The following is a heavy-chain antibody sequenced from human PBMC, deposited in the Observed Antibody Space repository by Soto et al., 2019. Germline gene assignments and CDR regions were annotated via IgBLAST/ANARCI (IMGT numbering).Heavy chain of an antibody. V-gene: IGHV4-30-2*01. J-gene: IGHJ5*02. CDR3: ARVPGP. CDR2: IYHSGST. CDR1: GGSICSGGYS. Sequence: SETLSLICTVSGGSICSGGYSWSWIRQPPGKGLEWIGYIYHSGSTYYNPSLKSRVTISVDRSKNQFSLKLSSVTAADTAVYYCARVPGPWGQGTLVTVSS. D-gene: IGHD3-10*01.